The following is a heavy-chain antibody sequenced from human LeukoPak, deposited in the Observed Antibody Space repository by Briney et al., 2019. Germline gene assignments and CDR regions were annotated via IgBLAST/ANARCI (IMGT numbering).Heavy chain of an antibody. D-gene: IGHD6-6*01. J-gene: IGHJ5*02. Sequence: GGSLRLSCAASGFTFSDYYMSWIRQAPGKGLEWLSYISGRGSTIYYADSIKGRFTISRDNAKNSLYLQMNSLRAEDTAVYYCASQHTSIAARPGNWFDPWGQGTLVTVSS. CDR2: ISGRGSTI. V-gene: IGHV3-11*04. CDR1: GFTFSDYY. CDR3: ASQHTSIAARPGNWFDP.